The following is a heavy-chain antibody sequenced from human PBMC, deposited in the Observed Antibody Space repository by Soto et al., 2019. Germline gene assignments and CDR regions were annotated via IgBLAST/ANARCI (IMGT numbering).Heavy chain of an antibody. CDR3: ARVYGLGAFDS. V-gene: IGHV4-59*01. Sequence: QEQLQESGPGLVKPSETLSLTCTVSGGSISSYYWSWIRQPRGKGLEWIGYIYYSGSTNYNPSLKSRVTISVDTSKNQFSLKLSSVTAADTAVYYCARVYGLGAFDSWGQGTMVTVSS. CDR2: IYYSGST. D-gene: IGHD4-17*01. J-gene: IGHJ3*02. CDR1: GGSISSYY.